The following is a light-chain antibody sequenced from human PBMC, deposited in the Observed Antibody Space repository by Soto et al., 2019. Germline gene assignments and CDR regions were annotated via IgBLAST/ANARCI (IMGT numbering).Light chain of an antibody. CDR3: GTWDDSLNGPV. CDR2: NNY. V-gene: IGLV1-44*01. Sequence: QPVLTQPPSASGTPGQRVTVSCSGSNSNIGTNAVNWYQHVPQTAPTLLIYNNYQRPSGVPDRFSASKSGTSASLAISGLQSEDEADYYCGTWDDSLNGPVFGGGTKLTVL. CDR1: NSNIGTNA. J-gene: IGLJ2*01.